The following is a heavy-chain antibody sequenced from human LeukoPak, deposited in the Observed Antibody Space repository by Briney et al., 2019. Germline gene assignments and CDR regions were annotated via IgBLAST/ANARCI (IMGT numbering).Heavy chain of an antibody. CDR3: ARDLGVTERYYYGMDV. Sequence: GGSLRLSCAASGFTFSSYAMHWVRQAPGKGLEWVAVISYDGSNKYYADSVKGRFTISRDNSKNTLYLQMNSLRAEDTAVYYCARDLGVTERYYYGMDVWGQGTTVTVSS. V-gene: IGHV3-30-3*01. J-gene: IGHJ6*02. CDR2: ISYDGSNK. D-gene: IGHD2-21*02. CDR1: GFTFSSYA.